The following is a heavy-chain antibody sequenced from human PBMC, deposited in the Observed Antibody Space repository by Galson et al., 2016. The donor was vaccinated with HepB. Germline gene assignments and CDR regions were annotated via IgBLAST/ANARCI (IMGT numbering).Heavy chain of an antibody. V-gene: IGHV4-61*02. CDR3: ARREYTYGYFDS. D-gene: IGHD5-18*01. CDR1: GGSIESDDYH. CDR2: VFTSGST. Sequence: TLSLTCTVSGGSIESDDYHWSWIRQPAGKGLEWLGRVFTSGSTNYSPSLKSRATISADTSKNQFSLKLRSVTAADTAVDFCARREYTYGYFDSWGQGTLVTVSS. J-gene: IGHJ4*02.